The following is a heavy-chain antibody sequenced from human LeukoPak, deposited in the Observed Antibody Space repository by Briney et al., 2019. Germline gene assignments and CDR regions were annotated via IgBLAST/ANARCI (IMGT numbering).Heavy chain of an antibody. CDR1: GGTFSSYA. CDR2: IIPILGIA. D-gene: IGHD6-19*01. V-gene: IGHV1-69*04. J-gene: IGHJ4*02. Sequence: SVKVSCKASGGTFSSYAISWVRQAPGQGLEWMGRIIPILGIANYAQKFQGRVTITADKSTSTAYMELSSLRSEDTAAYYCAREPGYSSGWFMVGIDYWGQGTLVTVSS. CDR3: AREPGYSSGWFMVGIDY.